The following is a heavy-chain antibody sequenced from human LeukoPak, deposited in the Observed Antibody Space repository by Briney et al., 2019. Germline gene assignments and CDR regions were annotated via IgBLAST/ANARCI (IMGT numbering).Heavy chain of an antibody. CDR2: IIPIFGTA. CDR3: ARGSGYCSSTSCYMDV. V-gene: IGHV1-69*05. Sequence: ASVKVSCKASGGTFSSYAISWVRQAPGQGLEWMGGIIPIFGTANYAQKFQGRVTITTDESTSTAYMELSSLRSEDTAVYCCARGSGYCSSTSCYMDVWGKGTTVTVSS. J-gene: IGHJ6*04. D-gene: IGHD2-2*01. CDR1: GGTFSSYA.